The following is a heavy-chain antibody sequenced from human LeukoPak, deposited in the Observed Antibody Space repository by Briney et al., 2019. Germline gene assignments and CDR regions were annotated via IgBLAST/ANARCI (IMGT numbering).Heavy chain of an antibody. D-gene: IGHD3-22*01. Sequence: GGSLRLSCAASAFTFNNYEMHWVRQAPGKGLEWVAFIRYDGSNKYYADSVKGRFTISRDNSKNTLYLQMNSLRAEDTAVYYCAKDPPGVVGYYFDYWGQGTLVTVSS. CDR2: IRYDGSNK. CDR1: AFTFNNYE. J-gene: IGHJ4*02. V-gene: IGHV3-30*02. CDR3: AKDPPGVVGYYFDY.